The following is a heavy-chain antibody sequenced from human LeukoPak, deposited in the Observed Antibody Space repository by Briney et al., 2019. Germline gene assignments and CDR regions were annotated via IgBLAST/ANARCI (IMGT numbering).Heavy chain of an antibody. D-gene: IGHD1-1*01. CDR1: GGSIRSYF. J-gene: IGHJ5*02. Sequence: SETLSLTCSVSGGSIRSYFWSWIRQSPGKGLEWIGNFYTSANTNYNPSLKSRVTISVDTSKNQFSLRLTSVTAADTAVYFCARRRTGTTHNWFDPWGQGILVPGSS. V-gene: IGHV4-4*09. CDR3: ARRRTGTTHNWFDP. CDR2: FYTSANT.